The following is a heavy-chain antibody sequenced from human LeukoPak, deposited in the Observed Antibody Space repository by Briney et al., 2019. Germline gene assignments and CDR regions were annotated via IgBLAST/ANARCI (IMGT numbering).Heavy chain of an antibody. D-gene: IGHD1-1*01. V-gene: IGHV5-51*01. CDR2: IYPGDSDT. CDR1: GYSFTSYW. J-gene: IGHJ4*02. Sequence: GASLQISCKGSGYSFTSYWIGWVRQLPGKGLEWMGIIYPGDSDTRYSPSFQGQVTISADKSISTAYLQWSSLKASDTAMYYCARRFAYNWNDPLDYWGQGTLVTVSS. CDR3: ARRFAYNWNDPLDY.